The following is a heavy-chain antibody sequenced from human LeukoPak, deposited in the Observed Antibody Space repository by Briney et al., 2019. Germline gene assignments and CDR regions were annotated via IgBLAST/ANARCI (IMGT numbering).Heavy chain of an antibody. V-gene: IGHV1-69*04. CDR1: GYTFTGYY. Sequence: ASVKVSCKASGYTFTGYYMHWVRQAPGQGLEWMGRIIPILGIANYAQKFQGRVTITADKSTSTAYMELSSLRSEDTAVYYCARDPAPYYDFWSGYYTPRTHFDYWGQGTLVTVSS. CDR2: IIPILGIA. J-gene: IGHJ4*02. D-gene: IGHD3-3*01. CDR3: ARDPAPYYDFWSGYYTPRTHFDY.